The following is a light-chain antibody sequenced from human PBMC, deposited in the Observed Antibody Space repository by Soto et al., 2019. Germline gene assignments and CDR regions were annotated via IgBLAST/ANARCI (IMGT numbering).Light chain of an antibody. CDR3: QQSYRTPPYT. J-gene: IGKJ2*01. Sequence: DIQMTQSPSSLSATVGDRGIITCRASQNVGKDVHWYQQKPGRAPKLLIYGTSKLISGVPPRFSGSGSATDFTLSISTIQPEDFATYYCQQSYRTPPYTFGQGTRLEV. CDR2: GTS. V-gene: IGKV1-39*01. CDR1: QNVGKD.